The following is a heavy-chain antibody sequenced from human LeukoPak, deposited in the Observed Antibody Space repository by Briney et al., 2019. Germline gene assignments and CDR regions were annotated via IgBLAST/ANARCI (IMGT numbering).Heavy chain of an antibody. CDR3: ATWSHYGSGPA. Sequence: GGSLGLSCAASGFTFSRYWMSWVRQRPGKGLEWVANTDQDGRQNHYGDSVKGRFTISRDNAKNSLYLQMNSLRAEDTAVYYCATWSHYGSGPAWGQGTLVTVSS. J-gene: IGHJ5*02. V-gene: IGHV3-7*03. D-gene: IGHD3-10*01. CDR2: TDQDGRQN. CDR1: GFTFSRYW.